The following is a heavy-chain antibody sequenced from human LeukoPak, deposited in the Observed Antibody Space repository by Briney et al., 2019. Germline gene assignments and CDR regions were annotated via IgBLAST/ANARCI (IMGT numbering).Heavy chain of an antibody. CDR3: ARVGVRDDSFDY. Sequence: ASVKVSCKASGYTFTGYYMHWARRAPGQGLEWMGWMNPNSGNTGYAQKFQGRVTMTRNTSISTAYMELSSLRSEDTAVYYCARVGVRDDSFDYWGQGTLVTVSS. J-gene: IGHJ4*02. V-gene: IGHV1-8*02. CDR1: GYTFTGYY. CDR2: MNPNSGNT. D-gene: IGHD3-22*01.